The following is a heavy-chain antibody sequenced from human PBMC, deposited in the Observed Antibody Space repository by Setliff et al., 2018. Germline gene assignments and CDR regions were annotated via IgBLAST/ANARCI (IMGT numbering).Heavy chain of an antibody. CDR2: IHNNGRI. CDR1: DVSISGYY. Sequence: LSLTCTVSDVSISGYYWSWIRQPPGKGLEWIAYIHNNGRIKYNPALKSRVTISLDTSKNQFSLNLNSATAADTAVYYCARHALSFDSAWDVWGKGTTVTVSS. J-gene: IGHJ6*04. CDR3: ARHALSFDSAWDV. D-gene: IGHD3-9*01. V-gene: IGHV4-59*08.